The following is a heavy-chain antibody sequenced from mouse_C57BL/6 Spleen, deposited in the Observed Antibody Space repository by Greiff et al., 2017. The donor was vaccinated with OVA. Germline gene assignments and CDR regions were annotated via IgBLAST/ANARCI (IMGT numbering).Heavy chain of an antibody. Sequence: VQLQQSGAELVKPGASVKLSCKASGYTFTSYWMQWVKQRPGQGLEWIGEIDPSDSYTNYNQKFKGKATLTVDTSSSTAYMQLSSLTSEDSAVYYCARYPEDYWGQGTTLTVSS. CDR1: GYTFTSYW. J-gene: IGHJ2*01. V-gene: IGHV1-50*01. CDR2: IDPSDSYT. CDR3: ARYPEDY.